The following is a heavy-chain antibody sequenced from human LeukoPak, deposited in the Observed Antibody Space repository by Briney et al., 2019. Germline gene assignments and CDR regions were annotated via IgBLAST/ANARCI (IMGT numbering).Heavy chain of an antibody. J-gene: IGHJ5*02. V-gene: IGHV4-31*03. CDR3: ASKKGTTYHP. CDR1: GGSISSGGYY. D-gene: IGHD1-7*01. Sequence: SETLSLTCTVSGGSISSGGYYWSWIRQHPGKGLEWIGYIYYSGSTYYNPSLKSRVTISEDTSKNQFSLKLSSVTAADTAVYYCASKKGTTYHPWGQGTLVTVSS. CDR2: IYYSGST.